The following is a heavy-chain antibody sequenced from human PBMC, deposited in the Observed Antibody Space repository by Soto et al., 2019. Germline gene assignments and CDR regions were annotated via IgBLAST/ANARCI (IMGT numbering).Heavy chain of an antibody. J-gene: IGHJ4*02. Sequence: GGSLRLSCAASGFTFSSYWMSWVRQAPGKGLEWVANIKQDGSEKYYVDSVKGRFTISRDNAKNSLYLQMNSLRAEDTAVYYYARVGKGYGDHHLFFRDNYFDYWGQGTLVTVPS. D-gene: IGHD4-17*01. CDR2: IKQDGSEK. CDR1: GFTFSSYW. V-gene: IGHV3-7*01. CDR3: ARVGKGYGDHHLFFRDNYFDY.